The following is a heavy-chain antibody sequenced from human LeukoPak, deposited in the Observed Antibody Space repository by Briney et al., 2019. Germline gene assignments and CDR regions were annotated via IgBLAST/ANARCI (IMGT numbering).Heavy chain of an antibody. CDR1: GFTFSSYW. J-gene: IGHJ4*02. CDR3: ARGPVPAAYLLDY. CDR2: IKQDGSEK. V-gene: IGHV3-7*01. D-gene: IGHD2-2*01. Sequence: GGSLRLSCAASGFTFSSYWTSWVRQAPGKGLEWVANIKQDGSEKYYVDSVKGRFTISRDNAKNSLYLQMNSLRAEDTAVYYCARGPVPAAYLLDYWGQGTLVTVSS.